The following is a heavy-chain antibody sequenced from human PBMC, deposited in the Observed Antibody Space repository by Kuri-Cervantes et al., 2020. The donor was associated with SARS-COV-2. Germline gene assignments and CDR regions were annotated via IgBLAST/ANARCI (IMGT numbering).Heavy chain of an antibody. CDR2: INHSGST. CDR1: GGSFSGYY. Sequence: LRLSCAVYGGSFSGYYWSWIRQPPGKGLEWIGEINHSGSTNYNPSLKSRVTISVDTSKNQFSLKLSSVTAADTAVYYCARSDYGDYVLDYWGQGTLVTVSS. D-gene: IGHD4-17*01. V-gene: IGHV4-34*09. J-gene: IGHJ4*02. CDR3: ARSDYGDYVLDY.